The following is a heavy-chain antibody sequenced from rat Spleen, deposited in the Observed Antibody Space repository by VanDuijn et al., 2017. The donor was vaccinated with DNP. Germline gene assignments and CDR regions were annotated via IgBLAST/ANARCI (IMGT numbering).Heavy chain of an antibody. CDR2: ISYSGST. V-gene: IGHV3-1*01. J-gene: IGHJ2*01. CDR1: GYSITSSY. Sequence: EVQLQESGPGLVKPSQSLSLTCSVTGYSITSSYRWNWIRKFPGNKMEYIGHISYSGSTNYNPSLKSRFSITRDTSKNQFFLQLNSVTTEDTAAYYCARWSRCFDYWGQGVMVTVAS. CDR3: ARWSRCFDY.